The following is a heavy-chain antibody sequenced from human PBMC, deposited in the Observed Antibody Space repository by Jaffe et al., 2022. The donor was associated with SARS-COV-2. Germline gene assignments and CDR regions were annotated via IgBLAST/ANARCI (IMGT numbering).Heavy chain of an antibody. J-gene: IGHJ4*02. D-gene: IGHD2-15*01. Sequence: QLQLQESGPGLVKPSETVSLTCTVSGGSISSNTYYWGWIRQPPGKGLEWIGSVYYSGSTYYSESTYYNPSLRSRVSMSVDTSKNHFSLKLSSVTAADTAVYYCARCGPWGGSCPPGPDYWGQGTLVTVSS. CDR1: GGSISSNTYY. CDR2: VYYSGSTYYSEST. V-gene: IGHV4-39*01. CDR3: ARCGPWGGSCPPGPDY.